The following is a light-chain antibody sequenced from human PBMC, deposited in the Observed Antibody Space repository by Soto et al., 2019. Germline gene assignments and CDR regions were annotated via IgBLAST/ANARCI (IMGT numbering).Light chain of an antibody. CDR1: QGISSY. CDR2: AAS. J-gene: IGKJ5*01. CDR3: QQLNSYPIT. Sequence: IPFSQSPSFLSASVGDKVTLTCRASQGISSYLSWYQQKPGKAPNLLIYAASTLQSGVPSRFSGSGSGTEFTLTISSLQPEDFATYYCQQLNSYPITFGQGTR. V-gene: IGKV1-9*01.